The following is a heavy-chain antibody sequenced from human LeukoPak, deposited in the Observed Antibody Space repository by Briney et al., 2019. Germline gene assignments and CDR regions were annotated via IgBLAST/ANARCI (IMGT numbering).Heavy chain of an antibody. Sequence: GASVTVSCKASGYTFTGYYMHWVRQAPGQGLEWMGWINPNSGGTNYAQKFQGRVTMTRDTSIGTAYMELSRLRSDDTALYYCARVPYGDHWSGDYWGQGTLVTVSS. V-gene: IGHV1-2*02. CDR3: ARVPYGDHWSGDY. J-gene: IGHJ4*02. CDR2: INPNSGGT. D-gene: IGHD4-17*01. CDR1: GYTFTGYY.